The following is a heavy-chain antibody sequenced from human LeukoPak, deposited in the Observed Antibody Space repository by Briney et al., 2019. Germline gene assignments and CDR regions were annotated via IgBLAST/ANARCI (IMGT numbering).Heavy chain of an antibody. CDR1: GYTFTGYY. J-gene: IGHJ4*02. D-gene: IGHD6-6*01. V-gene: IGHV1-2*02. CDR2: INPDSGST. CDR3: AIQPYSSSSYFDY. Sequence: EASLKVSCKASGYTFTGYYMHWVRQAPGQGLEWMGWINPDSGSTNYAQKFQGRVTMTRDTSISTAYMELSRLRSDDTAVYYCAIQPYSSSSYFDYWGQGTLVTVSS.